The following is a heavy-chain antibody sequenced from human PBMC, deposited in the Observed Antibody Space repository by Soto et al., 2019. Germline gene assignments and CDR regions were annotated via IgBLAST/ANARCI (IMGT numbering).Heavy chain of an antibody. Sequence: GGSLRLSCAASGFTVSSNYMSWVRQAPGKGLEWVSVIYSGGSTYYADSVKGRFTISRDNSKNTLYLQMNSLRAEDTAVYYCARAPPPSRLTYSSSWYFDYWGQGTLVTVSS. J-gene: IGHJ4*02. CDR1: GFTVSSNY. CDR3: ARAPPPSRLTYSSSWYFDY. D-gene: IGHD6-13*01. V-gene: IGHV3-53*01. CDR2: IYSGGST.